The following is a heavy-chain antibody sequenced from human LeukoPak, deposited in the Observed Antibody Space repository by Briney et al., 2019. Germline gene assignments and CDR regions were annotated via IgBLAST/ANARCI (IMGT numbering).Heavy chain of an antibody. CDR3: ARRDLRYSSSWYYFDY. J-gene: IGHJ4*02. CDR2: ISGSGGST. V-gene: IGHV3-23*01. CDR1: GFTFSSYA. D-gene: IGHD6-13*01. Sequence: PGGSLRLSCAASGFTFSSYAMSWVRQAPGKGLEWVSAISGSGGSTYYADSVKGRFTISRDNSKNTLYLQMNSLRAEDTAVYYCARRDLRYSSSWYYFDYWGQGTLVTVSS.